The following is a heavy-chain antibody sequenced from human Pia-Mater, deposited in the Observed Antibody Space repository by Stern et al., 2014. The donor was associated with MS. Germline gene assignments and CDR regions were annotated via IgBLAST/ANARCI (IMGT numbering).Heavy chain of an antibody. CDR3: APSSAI. J-gene: IGHJ3*02. Sequence: EMQLVESGGGLVQPGGSLKVSCAASGFPFSASVIHWVRQAPGKGLEWVGRIRNKGKNYATAYAVSVKGRFTISRDDSKNTAYLHMSSLKVEDTAVYYCAPSSAIWGRGTMVTVSS. CDR2: IRNKGKNYAT. CDR1: GFPFSASV. V-gene: IGHV3-73*01.